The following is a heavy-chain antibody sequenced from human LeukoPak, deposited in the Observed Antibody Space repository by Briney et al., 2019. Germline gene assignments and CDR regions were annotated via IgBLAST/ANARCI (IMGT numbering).Heavy chain of an antibody. D-gene: IGHD3-3*01. J-gene: IGHJ4*02. Sequence: GGSLRLSCAASGFTFSNYNMNWVRQAPGKGLEWVSYISSSSGIIYYADSVKGRFTISRDNAKNSLSLQMNSLRAEDTAVYYCAKDRPVLRFLEWLAASFDYWGQGTLVTVSS. CDR3: AKDRPVLRFLEWLAASFDY. CDR1: GFTFSNYN. V-gene: IGHV3-48*01. CDR2: ISSSSGII.